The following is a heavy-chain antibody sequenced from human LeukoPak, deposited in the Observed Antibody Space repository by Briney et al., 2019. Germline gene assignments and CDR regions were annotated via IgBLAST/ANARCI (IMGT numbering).Heavy chain of an antibody. D-gene: IGHD3-16*02. CDR2: INGSDGTS. Sequence: GGSLRLSCAASGFTFNSFAMNWVRQAPGKGLEWVSSINGSDGTSHYADFVKGRFTISRDNSKNTLYLQMNSLRAEDTAAYYCAKSLGVGSYTRYKGFDQWGQGTLVVVSS. CDR3: AKSLGVGSYTRYKGFDQ. V-gene: IGHV3-23*01. J-gene: IGHJ4*02. CDR1: GFTFNSFA.